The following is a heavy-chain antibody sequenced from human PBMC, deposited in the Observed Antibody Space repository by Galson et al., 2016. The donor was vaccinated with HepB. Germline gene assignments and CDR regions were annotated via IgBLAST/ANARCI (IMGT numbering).Heavy chain of an antibody. V-gene: IGHV4-34*01. D-gene: IGHD2-15*01. CDR2: INHRGIT. J-gene: IGHJ4*02. CDR1: GVSLNGYY. CDR3: AKGDAVVAAVDY. Sequence: SETLSLTCGASGVSLNGYYWNWLRQIPGKGLEWIGKINHRGITKDNPAFEGRLTMSVDTSKNQVSLNLKSVTAADTAIYYCAKGDAVVAAVDYWGPGKLVTVSS.